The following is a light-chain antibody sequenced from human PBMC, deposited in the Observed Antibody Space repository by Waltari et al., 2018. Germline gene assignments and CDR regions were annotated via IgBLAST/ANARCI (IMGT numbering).Light chain of an antibody. CDR2: EVN. V-gene: IGLV2-8*01. CDR3: FSYAGSNTFV. Sequence: QSALTQPPSASGSPGQSVTIPCTGTSSAVGAYNYVSWYQQHPGKAPKFMIYEVNKRPSGVPDRFSGSKSGNTASLTISGLQAEDEADYYCFSYAGSNTFVFGTGTEVTVL. CDR1: SSAVGAYNY. J-gene: IGLJ1*01.